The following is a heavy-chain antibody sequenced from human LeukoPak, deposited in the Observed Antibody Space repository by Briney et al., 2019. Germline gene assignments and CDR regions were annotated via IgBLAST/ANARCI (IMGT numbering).Heavy chain of an antibody. Sequence: GASVTVSCTASGYTFTGYHMHWVRQAPGQGLEWMGRINPNSGDINYAQKFQGRVTMTRDTSISTAYMELSRLRSDDTAVYYCARDYCSSTSCLFDYWGQGTLVTVSS. J-gene: IGHJ4*02. CDR3: ARDYCSSTSCLFDY. CDR1: GYTFTGYH. D-gene: IGHD2-2*01. V-gene: IGHV1-2*06. CDR2: INPNSGDI.